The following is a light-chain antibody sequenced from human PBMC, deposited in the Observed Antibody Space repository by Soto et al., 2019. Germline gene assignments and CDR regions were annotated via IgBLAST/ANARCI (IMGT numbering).Light chain of an antibody. CDR1: QTVSGSY. Sequence: EIVLTQSPGTLSLSPGXRATLSCGASQTVSGSYLAWYQQKPGQAPRLLIHGATNRATGIPDRFSGSRSGTDFSLTISRLEPEDSAVYYCQQYGSSPFTFGPGTKVDIK. CDR3: QQYGSSPFT. CDR2: GAT. V-gene: IGKV3-20*01. J-gene: IGKJ3*01.